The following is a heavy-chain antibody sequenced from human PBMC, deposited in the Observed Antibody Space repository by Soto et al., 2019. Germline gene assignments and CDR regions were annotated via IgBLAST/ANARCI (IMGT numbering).Heavy chain of an antibody. J-gene: IGHJ6*03. V-gene: IGHV4-31*03. D-gene: IGHD3-10*01. CDR1: GGSISSGGYY. CDR2: IYYSGST. Sequence: SETLSLTCTVSGGSISSGGYYWSWIRQHPGKGLEWIGYIYYSGSTYYNPSLKSRVTISVDTSKNQFSLKLSSVTAADTAVYYCARGSMVRGAGHYYYMDVWGKGTTVTVSS. CDR3: ARGSMVRGAGHYYYMDV.